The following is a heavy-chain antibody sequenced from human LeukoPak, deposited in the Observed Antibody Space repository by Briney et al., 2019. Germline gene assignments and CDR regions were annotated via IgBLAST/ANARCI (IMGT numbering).Heavy chain of an antibody. CDR2: IRYDGSNK. J-gene: IGHJ4*02. CDR3: AKLPGRAADY. V-gene: IGHV3-30*02. CDR1: GFTFSSYG. Sequence: GGSLRLSCAASGFTFSSYGMHWVRQAPGKGLEWVAVIRYDGSNKYYADSVKGRFTISRDNSKNTLFLQMNSLRAEDTAVYYCAKLPGRAADYWGQGTLVAVSS.